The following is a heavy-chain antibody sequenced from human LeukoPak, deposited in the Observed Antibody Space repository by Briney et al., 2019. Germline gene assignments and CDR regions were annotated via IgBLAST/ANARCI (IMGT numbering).Heavy chain of an antibody. Sequence: SETLSLTCTVSGGSISSSRHYWGWVRQPPGKGLEWIGSIYYSGITYYNPSLKSRVTISVDTSKNQFSLKLSSVTATDTAVHYCARLFKPAFEYWGQGTLVTVSS. CDR1: GGSISSSRHY. CDR3: ARLFKPAFEY. CDR2: IYYSGIT. J-gene: IGHJ4*02. D-gene: IGHD2-2*01. V-gene: IGHV4-39*07.